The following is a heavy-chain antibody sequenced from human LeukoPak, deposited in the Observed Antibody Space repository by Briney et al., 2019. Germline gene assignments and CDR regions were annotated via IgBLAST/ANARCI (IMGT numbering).Heavy chain of an antibody. CDR3: AALGTWGYSYGPICDY. CDR1: GGSISSGGYY. J-gene: IGHJ4*02. V-gene: IGHV4-31*03. Sequence: SETLSLTCTVSGGSISSGGYYWSWIRQHPGKGLEWIGYIYYSGSTYYNPSLKSRVTISVDTSKNQFSLKLSAVTAAATAVYYCAALGTWGYSYGPICDYWLQGTLVTDPS. CDR2: IYYSGST. D-gene: IGHD5-18*01.